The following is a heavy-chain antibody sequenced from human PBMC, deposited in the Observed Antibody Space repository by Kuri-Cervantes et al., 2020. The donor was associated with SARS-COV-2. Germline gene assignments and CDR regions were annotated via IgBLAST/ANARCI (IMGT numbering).Heavy chain of an antibody. CDR1: GYTFTSYA. CDR3: ARDIVVVPAAEKEYYYYYYGMDV. CDR2: IIPIFGTA. V-gene: IGHV1-69*13. J-gene: IGHJ6*02. D-gene: IGHD2-2*01. Sequence: SVKVSCKASGYTFTSYAISWVRQAPGQGLEWMGGIIPIFGTANYAQKFQGRVTITADESTSTAYMELSSLRSEDTAVYYCARDIVVVPAAEKEYYYYYYGMDVWGQGTTVTVSS.